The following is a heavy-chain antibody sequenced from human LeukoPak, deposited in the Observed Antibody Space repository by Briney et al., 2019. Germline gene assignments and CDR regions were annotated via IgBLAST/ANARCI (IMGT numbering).Heavy chain of an antibody. J-gene: IGHJ4*02. D-gene: IGHD6-19*01. CDR2: TYLGDSDT. CDR3: ARHPSYYSGWPLDS. V-gene: IGHV5-51*01. CDR1: GYSFTNYW. Sequence: GESLKISCKGSGYSFTNYWIGWVRQMPGKGLEWMGITYLGDSDTRYSPSFQGQVTISADKSISTAYLQWSSLKASDTVMYYCARHPSYYSGWPLDSWGQGTLVTVSS.